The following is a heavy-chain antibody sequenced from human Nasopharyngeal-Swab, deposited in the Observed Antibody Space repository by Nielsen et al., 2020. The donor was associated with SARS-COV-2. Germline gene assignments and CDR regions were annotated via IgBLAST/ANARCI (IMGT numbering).Heavy chain of an antibody. CDR2: IWDDGSNK. D-gene: IGHD6-19*01. CDR1: GFTFSSYG. CDR3: ARGNSGWLGDAFDI. Sequence: RGSLRLSCAASGFTFSSYGMHWVRQAPGKGLEWVAVIWDDGSNKYYADSVKGRFTISRDNSKNTLYLQMNSLRAEDTAVYYCARGNSGWLGDAFDIWGQGTMVTVSS. V-gene: IGHV3-33*01. J-gene: IGHJ3*02.